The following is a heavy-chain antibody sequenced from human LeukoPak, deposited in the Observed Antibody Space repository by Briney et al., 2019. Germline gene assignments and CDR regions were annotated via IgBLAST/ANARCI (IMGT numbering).Heavy chain of an antibody. CDR3: AKDQNYFDY. Sequence: GGSLRLSCAASGFTFSSYGMHWVRQAPGKGLEWVAVISYDGSNKYYADSVKGRFTISRDNSKNTLYLQMNSLRAEDTAVYYCAKDQNYFDYWGQGTLVTVSS. J-gene: IGHJ4*02. CDR2: ISYDGSNK. V-gene: IGHV3-30*18. CDR1: GFTFSSYG.